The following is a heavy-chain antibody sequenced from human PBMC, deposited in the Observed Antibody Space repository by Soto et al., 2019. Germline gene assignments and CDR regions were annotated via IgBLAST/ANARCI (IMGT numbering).Heavy chain of an antibody. Sequence: AGGSLRLSCAASGFTFSSYGMHWVRQAPGKGLEWVAVISYDGSNKYYADSVKGRFTISRDNSKNTLYLQMNSLRAEDTAVYYCAKAWALGFFDYWGQGTLVTVSS. V-gene: IGHV3-30*18. D-gene: IGHD3-16*01. CDR3: AKAWALGFFDY. J-gene: IGHJ4*02. CDR1: GFTFSSYG. CDR2: ISYDGSNK.